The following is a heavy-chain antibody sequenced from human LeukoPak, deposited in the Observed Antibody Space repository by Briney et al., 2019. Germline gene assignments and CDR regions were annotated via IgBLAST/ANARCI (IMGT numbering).Heavy chain of an antibody. J-gene: IGHJ4*02. CDR1: GYTFTSYD. Sequence: GASVKVSCKASGYTFTSYDINWVRQATGQGLEWMGWMNPNSGNTGYAQKFQGRVTMTRNTSISTAYMELSSLRSEDTAVYYCARLPYSSGWYLNWGQGTPVTVSS. D-gene: IGHD6-19*01. V-gene: IGHV1-8*01. CDR2: MNPNSGNT. CDR3: ARLPYSSGWYLN.